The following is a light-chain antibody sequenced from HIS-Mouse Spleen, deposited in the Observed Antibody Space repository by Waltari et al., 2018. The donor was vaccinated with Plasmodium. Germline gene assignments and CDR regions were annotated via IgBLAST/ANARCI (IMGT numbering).Light chain of an antibody. CDR3: YSTDSSGNHRV. CDR1: ALPKKY. CDR2: EDI. J-gene: IGLJ3*02. V-gene: IGLV3-10*01. Sequence: SYELTQPPSVSVSPGQTARLTCSGDALPKKYAYSYQQKSGQAPVLVIYEDIKRTPRIPERFSGSSAGTMATLTISGAQVEDEAAYYCYSTDSSGNHRVFGGGTKLTVL.